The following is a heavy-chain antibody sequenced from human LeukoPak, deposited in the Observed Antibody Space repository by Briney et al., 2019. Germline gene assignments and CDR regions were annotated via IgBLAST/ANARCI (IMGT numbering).Heavy chain of an antibody. D-gene: IGHD2-2*02. CDR2: IYYSGST. Sequence: SETLSLTCTVSGGSISSSSYYWGWIRQPPGKGLEGIGSIYYSGSTYYNPSLKSRVTISVDTSKNQFSLKLSSVTAADTAVYYYARGVVVPAAIDYYYYYMDVWGKGTTVTVSS. CDR3: ARGVVVPAAIDYYYYYMDV. CDR1: GGSISSSSYY. V-gene: IGHV4-39*07. J-gene: IGHJ6*03.